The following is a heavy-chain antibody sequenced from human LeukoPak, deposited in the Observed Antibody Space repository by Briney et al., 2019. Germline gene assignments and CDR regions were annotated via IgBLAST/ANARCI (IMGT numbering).Heavy chain of an antibody. D-gene: IGHD3-22*01. V-gene: IGHV1-46*01. CDR3: ARELYDSSGYRRKEIDY. CDR2: INPSGGST. Sequence: ASVKVSCKASGYTFTSYYMHRVRQAPGQGLEWMGIINPSGGSTSYAQKFQGRVTMTRDTSTSTVYMELSSLRSEDTAVYYCARELYDSSGYRRKEIDYWGQGTLVTVSS. CDR1: GYTFTSYY. J-gene: IGHJ4*02.